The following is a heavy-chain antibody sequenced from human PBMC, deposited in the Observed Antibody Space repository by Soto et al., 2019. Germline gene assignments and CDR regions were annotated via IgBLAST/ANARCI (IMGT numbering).Heavy chain of an antibody. CDR2: IIPIFGTA. Sequence: QVQLVQSGAEVKKPGSSVKVSCKASGGTFSSYAISWVRQAPGQGLEWMGGIIPIFGTANYAQKFQGRVTITADESTSTAYMELSSLRSEDTAVYYCARSRGCSGYEPSYYYYYGMDVWGQGTTVTVSS. D-gene: IGHD5-12*01. CDR3: ARSRGCSGYEPSYYYYYGMDV. V-gene: IGHV1-69*01. J-gene: IGHJ6*02. CDR1: GGTFSSYA.